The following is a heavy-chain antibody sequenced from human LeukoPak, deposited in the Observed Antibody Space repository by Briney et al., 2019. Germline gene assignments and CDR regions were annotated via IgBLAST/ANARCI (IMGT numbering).Heavy chain of an antibody. D-gene: IGHD2-2*01. CDR2: IIPIFGTA. CDR1: GGTFSSYA. J-gene: IGHJ6*02. V-gene: IGHV1-69*13. Sequence: GASVKVSCKASGGTFSSYAISWVRQAPGQGLEWMGGIIPIFGTANYAQKFQGRVTITADESTSTAYMELSSLRSEDTAVYYCARGIVVVPAAMDDYYYGMDVWGQGATVTVS. CDR3: ARGIVVVPAAMDDYYYGMDV.